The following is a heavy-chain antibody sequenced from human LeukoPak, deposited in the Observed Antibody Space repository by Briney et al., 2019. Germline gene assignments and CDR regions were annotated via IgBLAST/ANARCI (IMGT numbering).Heavy chain of an antibody. CDR1: GYTFTRYY. CDR2: IIPIFGTA. V-gene: IGHV1-69*13. CDR3: ARGYTYYYDSSDPWDY. Sequence: ASVKVSCKASGYTFTRYYMHWVRQAPGQGLEWMGGIIPIFGTANYAQKFQGRVTITADESTSTAYMELSSLRSEDTAVYYCARGYTYYYDSSDPWDYWGQGTLVTVSS. J-gene: IGHJ4*02. D-gene: IGHD3-22*01.